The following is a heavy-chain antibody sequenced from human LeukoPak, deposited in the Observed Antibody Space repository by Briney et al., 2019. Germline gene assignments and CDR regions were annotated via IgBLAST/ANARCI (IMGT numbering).Heavy chain of an antibody. V-gene: IGHV1-18*01. CDR3: ARRTLTIRTFDI. J-gene: IGHJ3*02. CDR2: ISAYNGNT. CDR1: GGTFSSYA. D-gene: IGHD3-3*01. Sequence: ASVKVSCKASGGTFSSYAVSWVRQAPGQGLEWMGWISAYNGNTNYAQKLQGRVTMTTDTSTSTAYMELRSLRSDDTAVYYCARRTLTIRTFDIWGQGTMVTVSS.